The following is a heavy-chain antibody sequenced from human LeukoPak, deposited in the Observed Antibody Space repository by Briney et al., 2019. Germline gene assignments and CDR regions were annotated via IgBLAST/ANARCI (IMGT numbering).Heavy chain of an antibody. CDR3: ARGYVNGAFDI. D-gene: IGHD3-10*02. J-gene: IGHJ3*02. CDR2: INHSGST. CDR1: GGSFSGYY. Sequence: SETLSLTCAVYGGSFSGYYWSWIRQPPGKGLEWIGEINHSGSTNYNPSLKSRVTISVDTSKNQFSLKLSSMTAADTAVYYCARGYVNGAFDIWGQGTMVTVSS. V-gene: IGHV4-34*01.